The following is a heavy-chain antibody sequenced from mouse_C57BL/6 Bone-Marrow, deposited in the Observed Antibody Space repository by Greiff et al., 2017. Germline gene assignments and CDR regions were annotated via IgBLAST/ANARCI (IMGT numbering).Heavy chain of an antibody. D-gene: IGHD1-1*01. J-gene: IGHJ3*01. Sequence: QVQLQQSGPELARPWASVKISCQAFYTFSRRVHFAIRDTNYWMQWVKQRPGQGLEWIGAIYPGNGGTSYNQKCKGKATLAADKSSSTAYMQLSSLTSEDAAVEYSAYYYGSSWGFAYWGQGTLLTVSA. V-gene: IGHV1-87*01. CDR3: SEDAAVEYSAYYYGSSWGFAY. CDR1: YTFSRRVH. CDR2: GQGLEWIG.